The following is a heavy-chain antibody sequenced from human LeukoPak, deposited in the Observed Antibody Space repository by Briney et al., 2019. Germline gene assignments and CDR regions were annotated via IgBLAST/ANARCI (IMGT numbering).Heavy chain of an antibody. CDR1: GYTFTSYG. Sequence: ASVKVSCKASGYTFTSYGISWVRQAPGQGLEWMGWISAYNGNTNYAQKLQGRVTMTTDTSTSTACMELRSLRSDDTAVYYCARDGREIVVVILADAFDIWGQGTMVTVSS. CDR3: ARDGREIVVVILADAFDI. CDR2: ISAYNGNT. V-gene: IGHV1-18*01. J-gene: IGHJ3*02. D-gene: IGHD3-22*01.